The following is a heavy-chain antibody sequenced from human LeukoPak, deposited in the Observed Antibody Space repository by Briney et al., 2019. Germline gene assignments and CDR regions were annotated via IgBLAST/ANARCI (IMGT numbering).Heavy chain of an antibody. CDR3: ARELCVRGSGSYCPFDY. CDR2: INTNTGNP. J-gene: IGHJ4*02. CDR1: GYTFTSYA. Sequence: ASVKVSCKASGYTFTSYAMNWVRQAPGQGLEWMGWINTNTGNPTYGQGFTGRFVFSLDTSVSTAYLQISSLKAEDTAVYYCARELCVRGSGSYCPFDYWGQGTLVTVSS. D-gene: IGHD3-10*01. V-gene: IGHV7-4-1*02.